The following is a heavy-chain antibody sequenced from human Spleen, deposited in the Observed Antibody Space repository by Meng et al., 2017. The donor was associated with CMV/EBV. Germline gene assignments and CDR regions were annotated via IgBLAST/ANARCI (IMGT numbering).Heavy chain of an antibody. D-gene: IGHD5-18*01. CDR2: IYHSGST. V-gene: IGHV4-30-4*08. J-gene: IGHJ5*02. CDR1: DSVSRGDYF. CDR3: ARTVGTALAYNWFDP. Sequence: DSVSRGDYFWSWIRQPPGKGLEWIGFIYHSGSTYYTPSLKSRLTISIDTSTNRFSLKLSSVSAADTAVYYCARTVGTALAYNWFDPWGQGTLVTVSS.